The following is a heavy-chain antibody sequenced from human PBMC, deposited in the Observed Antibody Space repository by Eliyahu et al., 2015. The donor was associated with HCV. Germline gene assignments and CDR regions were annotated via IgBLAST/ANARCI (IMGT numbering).Heavy chain of an antibody. V-gene: IGHV5-10-1*03. CDR3: ARHIAVAVPGFYYFDY. J-gene: IGHJ4*02. Sequence: EVQLVQSGAEVKKPGESLRISCKGSGYSFTSYWISWVRQMPGKGLEWMGRIDPSDSYTNYSPSFQGHVTISADKSISTAYLQWSSLKASDTAMYYCARHIAVAVPGFYYFDYWGQGTLVTVSS. CDR2: IDPSDSYT. D-gene: IGHD6-19*01. CDR1: GYSFTSYW.